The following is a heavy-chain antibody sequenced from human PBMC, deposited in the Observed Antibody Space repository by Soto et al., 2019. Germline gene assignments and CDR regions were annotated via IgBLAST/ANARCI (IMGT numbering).Heavy chain of an antibody. CDR2: ISYDGSNK. J-gene: IGHJ4*02. Sequence: PGGSLRLSCAASGFTFSSYGMHWVRQAPGKGLEWVAVISYDGSNKYYADSVKGRFTIPRDNSKNTLYLQMNSLRAEDTAVYYCAKDGEYSSSWYVPVDYWGQGTLVTVSS. V-gene: IGHV3-30*18. CDR3: AKDGEYSSSWYVPVDY. CDR1: GFTFSSYG. D-gene: IGHD6-13*01.